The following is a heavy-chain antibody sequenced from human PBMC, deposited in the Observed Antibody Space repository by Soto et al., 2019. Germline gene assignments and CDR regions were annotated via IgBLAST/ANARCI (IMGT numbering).Heavy chain of an antibody. V-gene: IGHV1-18*01. D-gene: IGHD6-25*01. CDR2: ISAYNGNT. J-gene: IGHJ5*02. Sequence: ASLKVSCKASGYTFTSYGIGWVRQAPGQGLEWMGWISAYNGNTNYAQKLQGRVTMTTDTSTSTAYMELRSLRSDDTAVYYCARVLGSSVSSVFRESKTWFDPWGQGTLVTVSS. CDR3: ARVLGSSVSSVFRESKTWFDP. CDR1: GYTFTSYG.